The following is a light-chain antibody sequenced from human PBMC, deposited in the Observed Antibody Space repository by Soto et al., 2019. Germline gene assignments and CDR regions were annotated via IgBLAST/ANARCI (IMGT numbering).Light chain of an antibody. CDR2: KVS. J-gene: IGKJ2*01. Sequence: DVVMTQSPVSLTVTLGQPASISCRSSQSLVHSDGTTYLHWFQQRPGQSTRRLIYKVSNRDSGVPDRFSGSGSGTDFILKISRVEAEDIGGYFGIQATHWPYPFGQGTKLEI. V-gene: IGKV2-30*02. CDR3: IQATHWPYP. CDR1: QSLVHSDGTTY.